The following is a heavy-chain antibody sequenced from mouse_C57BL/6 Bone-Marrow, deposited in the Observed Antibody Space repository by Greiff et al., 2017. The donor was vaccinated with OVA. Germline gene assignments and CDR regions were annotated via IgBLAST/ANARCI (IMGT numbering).Heavy chain of an antibody. V-gene: IGHV1-15*01. J-gene: IGHJ3*01. CDR2: IDPETGGN. CDR1: GYTFTDYE. Sequence: QVQLQQSGAELVRPGASVTLSCKASGYTFTDYEMHWVKQTPVHGLEWIGAIDPETGGNAYNQKFKGKAILTADKSSSPAYMELRSLTSEDSAVYYWARGEGGGFAYWGQGTLVTVSA. CDR3: ARGEGGGFAY.